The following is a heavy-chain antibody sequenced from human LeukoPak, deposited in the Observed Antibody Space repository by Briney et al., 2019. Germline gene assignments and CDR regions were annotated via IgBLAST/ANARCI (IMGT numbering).Heavy chain of an antibody. V-gene: IGHV4-39*07. Sequence: SETLSLTCTVSGGSISSYYWGWIRQPPGKGLEWIGSIYYSGSTYYNPSLKSRVTISVDTSKNQFSLKLSSVTAADTGVYYCARVGSGWESGYFDYWGQGTLVTVSS. CDR1: GGSISSYY. D-gene: IGHD6-19*01. J-gene: IGHJ4*02. CDR2: IYYSGST. CDR3: ARVGSGWESGYFDY.